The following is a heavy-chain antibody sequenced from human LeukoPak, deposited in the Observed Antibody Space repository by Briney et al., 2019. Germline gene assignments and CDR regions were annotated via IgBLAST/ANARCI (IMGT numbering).Heavy chain of an antibody. CDR3: ARDSNYYGSGVDY. CDR1: GFTFNSYE. V-gene: IGHV3-48*03. CDR2: ISTSGSAI. D-gene: IGHD3-10*01. J-gene: IGHJ4*02. Sequence: GGSLRLSCAASGFTFNSYEMNWVRQAPGKGLEWVSYISTSGSAIYYAASVMGRFTISRDNAKNALYLQMNSLRAEDTAVYYCARDSNYYGSGVDYWGQGTLVTISS.